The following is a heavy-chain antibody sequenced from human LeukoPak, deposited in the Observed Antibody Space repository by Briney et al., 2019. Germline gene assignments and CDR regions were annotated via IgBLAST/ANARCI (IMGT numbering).Heavy chain of an antibody. J-gene: IGHJ5*02. CDR3: ARDPDFWSGYYKVAWFDP. V-gene: IGHV3-48*01. CDR2: ITDTGGV. Sequence: GGSLRLSCAASGFTFSTYNMNWVRQAPGKGLEWLSFITDTGGVQYADSVKGRFTISRDNGKKSLYLQMNSLRAEDTAVYYCARDPDFWSGYYKVAWFDPWGQGTPVTVSS. D-gene: IGHD3-3*01. CDR1: GFTFSTYN.